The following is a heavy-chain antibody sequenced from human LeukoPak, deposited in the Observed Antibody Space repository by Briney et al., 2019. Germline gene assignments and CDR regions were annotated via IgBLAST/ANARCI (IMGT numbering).Heavy chain of an antibody. J-gene: IGHJ4*02. Sequence: GGSLRLSCAPSGFTLSSYTLMWVRQAPGKGLEWVASISGSDSYIYYADSVKGRFTISRDNAKNSLYLQMNSLRAEDTAVYYCARDAYCGGDCYYDYWGQGTLVTVSS. D-gene: IGHD2-21*02. V-gene: IGHV3-21*01. CDR2: ISGSDSYI. CDR3: ARDAYCGGDCYYDY. CDR1: GFTLSSYT.